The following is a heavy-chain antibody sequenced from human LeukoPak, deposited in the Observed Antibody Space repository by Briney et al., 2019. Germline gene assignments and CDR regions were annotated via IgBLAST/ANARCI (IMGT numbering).Heavy chain of an antibody. V-gene: IGHV5-51*01. CDR3: ARSPLDDAFDI. Sequence: GESLKISCKGSGYSFSTYWIGWVRQMPGKGLEWMGIIYPGDSDTRYSPSFQGQVTISADKSISTAYLQWSSLKASDTAMYYCARSPLDDAFDIWGQGTMVTVSS. CDR1: GYSFSTYW. J-gene: IGHJ3*02. CDR2: IYPGDSDT.